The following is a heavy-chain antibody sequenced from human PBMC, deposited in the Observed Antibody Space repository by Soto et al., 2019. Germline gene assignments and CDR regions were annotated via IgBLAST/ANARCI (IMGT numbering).Heavy chain of an antibody. V-gene: IGHV1-2*02. Sequence: GASVKVSCKASGYTFTGYYMHWVRQAPGQGLEWMGWINPNSGGTNYAQKFQGRVTMTRDTSISTAYMEPSRLRSDDTAVYYCARGLMTTVTGLIDYWGQGTLVTVSS. J-gene: IGHJ4*02. CDR3: ARGLMTTVTGLIDY. D-gene: IGHD4-17*01. CDR1: GYTFTGYY. CDR2: INPNSGGT.